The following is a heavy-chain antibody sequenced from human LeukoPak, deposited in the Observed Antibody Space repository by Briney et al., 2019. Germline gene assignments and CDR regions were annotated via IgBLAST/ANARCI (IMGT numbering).Heavy chain of an antibody. CDR2: INPNSGGT. J-gene: IGHJ3*02. D-gene: IGHD3-3*01. Sequence: ASVKVSCKASGCTFTGYYMHWVRQAPGQGLEWMGWINPNSGGTNYAQKFQGRVTMTRDTSISTAYMELSRLRSDDTAVYYCARVSKALGAFDIWGQGTMVTVSS. V-gene: IGHV1-2*02. CDR1: GCTFTGYY. CDR3: ARVSKALGAFDI.